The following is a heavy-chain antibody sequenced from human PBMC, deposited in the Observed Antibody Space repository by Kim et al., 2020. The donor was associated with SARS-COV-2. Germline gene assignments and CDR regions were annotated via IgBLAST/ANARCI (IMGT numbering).Heavy chain of an antibody. CDR2: INHSGST. V-gene: IGHV4-34*01. Sequence: SETLSLTCAVYGGSFSGYYWSWIRQPPGKGLEWIGEINHSGSTNYNPSLKSRVTISVDTSKNQFSLKLSSVTAADTAVYYCARDPAPQTLLRYFDWYENWGQGTLVTVSS. J-gene: IGHJ5*02. CDR1: GGSFSGYY. CDR3: ARDPAPQTLLRYFDWYEN. D-gene: IGHD3-9*01.